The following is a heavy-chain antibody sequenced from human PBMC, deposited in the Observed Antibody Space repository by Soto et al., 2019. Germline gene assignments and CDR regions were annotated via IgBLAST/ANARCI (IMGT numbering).Heavy chain of an antibody. D-gene: IGHD1-7*01. Sequence: GGSLRLSCAASGFTFSDFGMHWVRQAPGKGLEWVAVISYDGSNKYYEDPVKGRFTISRDNSKNTLYLQMNSLRAEDTAVYYCAKDRVEYNWNYSPFYYYGMDVWGQGTTVTVSS. J-gene: IGHJ6*02. V-gene: IGHV3-30*18. CDR3: AKDRVEYNWNYSPFYYYGMDV. CDR1: GFTFSDFG. CDR2: ISYDGSNK.